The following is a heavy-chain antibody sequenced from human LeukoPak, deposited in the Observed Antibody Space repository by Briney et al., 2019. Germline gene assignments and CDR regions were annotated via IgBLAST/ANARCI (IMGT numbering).Heavy chain of an antibody. D-gene: IGHD3-9*01. V-gene: IGHV3-9*01. Sequence: GRSLRLSCAASGLTFDDYAMHWVRQAPGKGLEWVSGISWNSGSIGYADSVKGRFTISRDNAKNSLYLQMNSLRAEDTALYYCAKYSYYDILTGSFDIWGQGTMVTVSS. CDR1: GLTFDDYA. CDR2: ISWNSGSI. J-gene: IGHJ3*02. CDR3: AKYSYYDILTGSFDI.